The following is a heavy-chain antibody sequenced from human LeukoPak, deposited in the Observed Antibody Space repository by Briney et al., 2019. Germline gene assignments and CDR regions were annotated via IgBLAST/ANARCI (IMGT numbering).Heavy chain of an antibody. CDR1: GSTHIFYA. CDR3: ARSRDTFYDYIWGS. V-gene: IGHV3-23*01. CDR2: ISGSGDST. Sequence: PGGSLRLSCAASGSTHIFYAMSWVHQAPGKGLEWVSTISGSGDSTYYADSVKGRFTISRDKSKNTLYVQMNSLRAEDTAIYYCARSRDTFYDYIWGSWGQGTLVTVSS. D-gene: IGHD3-16*01. J-gene: IGHJ4*02.